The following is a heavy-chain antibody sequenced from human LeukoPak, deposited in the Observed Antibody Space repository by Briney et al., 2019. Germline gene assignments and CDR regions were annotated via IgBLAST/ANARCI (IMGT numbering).Heavy chain of an antibody. J-gene: IGHJ5*02. V-gene: IGHV1-18*01. Sequence: ASVKVSCKASGYTFTSYGISWVRQAPGQGLEWMGWISAYNGNTNYAQKLQGRVTMTTDTSTSTAYMELRSLRSDDTAVYYCARERFCSSTSCSRFDPWGQGALVTVS. CDR1: GYTFTSYG. CDR2: ISAYNGNT. CDR3: ARERFCSSTSCSRFDP. D-gene: IGHD2-2*01.